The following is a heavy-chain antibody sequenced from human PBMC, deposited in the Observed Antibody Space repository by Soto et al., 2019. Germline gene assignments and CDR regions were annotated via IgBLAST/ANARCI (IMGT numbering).Heavy chain of an antibody. CDR1: GFTFSSYW. V-gene: IGHV3-74*01. CDR2: INSDGRST. Sequence: GGSLRLSCAASGFTFSSYWMHWVRQAPGKGLVWVSRINSDGRSTSYADSVKGRFTIARDNAKNTLYLQMNSLRAEDTAVYYCARESAGRVEWEPHVNFDYWGQGTLVTVSS. J-gene: IGHJ4*02. CDR3: ARESAGRVEWEPHVNFDY. D-gene: IGHD1-26*01.